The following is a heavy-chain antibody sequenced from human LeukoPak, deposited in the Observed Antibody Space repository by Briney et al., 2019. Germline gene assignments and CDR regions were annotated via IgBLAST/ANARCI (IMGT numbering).Heavy chain of an antibody. D-gene: IGHD6-19*01. CDR1: GFTFSTYA. V-gene: IGHV3-23*01. CDR3: AKDASGWYQDY. Sequence: GGSLRLSCAASGFTFSTYAMSWVRQVPGKGLEWVSAISGSGVGTYYADSVKGRFTISRDNSKNTLYLQMNSLRAEDTAVYYCAKDASGWYQDYWGQGTLVTVPS. J-gene: IGHJ4*02. CDR2: ISGSGVGT.